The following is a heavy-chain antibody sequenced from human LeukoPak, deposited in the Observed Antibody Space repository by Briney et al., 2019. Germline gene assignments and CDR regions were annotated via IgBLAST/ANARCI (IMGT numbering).Heavy chain of an antibody. V-gene: IGHV4-39*01. CDR2: IYYSGST. J-gene: IGHJ4*02. CDR1: GGSISSSSYS. D-gene: IGHD3/OR15-3a*01. CDR3: ARHWTGVTYYFDY. Sequence: PSETLSLTCTVSGGSISSSSYSWGWIRQPPGKGLEWIGSIYYSGSTYYNPSLKSRVTISVDTSKNQFSLKLSSVTAADTAVYYCARHWTGVTYYFDYWGQGTLVTVSS.